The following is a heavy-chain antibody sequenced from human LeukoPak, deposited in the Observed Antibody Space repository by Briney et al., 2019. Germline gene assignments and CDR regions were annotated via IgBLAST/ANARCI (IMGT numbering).Heavy chain of an antibody. J-gene: IGHJ4*02. CDR3: AKSGLSRFDY. Sequence: GSLRLSCAASGFTFSSYSMNWVRQAPGKGLEWVSSISSSSSYIYYADSVKGRFTISRANSKNTQYLQMNSLRAEDTSVYYCAKSGLSRFDYWGQGTLVTVSS. CDR2: ISSSSSYI. V-gene: IGHV3-21*04. D-gene: IGHD2-15*01. CDR1: GFTFSSYS.